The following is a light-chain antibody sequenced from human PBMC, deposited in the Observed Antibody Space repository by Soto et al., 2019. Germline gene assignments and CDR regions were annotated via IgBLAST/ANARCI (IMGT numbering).Light chain of an antibody. V-gene: IGKV3-20*01. CDR3: QQYGRSPPNT. CDR1: QSVSSSY. CDR2: GAS. Sequence: EIVLTQSPGTLSLSPGERATLSCRASQSVSSSYLAWSQQKPGQAPRLLIYGASSRATGIPDRFSGSGSGTDFTLTISRLEPEDFAVYYCQQYGRSPPNTFGPGTKVDIK. J-gene: IGKJ3*01.